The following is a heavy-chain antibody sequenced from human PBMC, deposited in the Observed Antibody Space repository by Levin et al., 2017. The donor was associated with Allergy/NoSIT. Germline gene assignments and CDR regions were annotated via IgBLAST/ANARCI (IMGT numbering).Heavy chain of an antibody. V-gene: IGHV4-4*02. CDR1: GGSIRSDNW. CDR3: ARLIAAAGVPLDY. Sequence: PSQTLSLTCAVSGGSIRSDNWWSWVRQPPGKGLEWIGEIYHSGTTNYNPSLKSRVTISVDKSKNQFSLKVSSVTAADTAVYYCARLIAAAGVPLDYWGQGTLVTVSS. CDR2: IYHSGTT. J-gene: IGHJ4*02. D-gene: IGHD6-25*01.